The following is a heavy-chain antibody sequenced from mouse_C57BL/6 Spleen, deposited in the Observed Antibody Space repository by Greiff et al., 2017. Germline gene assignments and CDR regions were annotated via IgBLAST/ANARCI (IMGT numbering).Heavy chain of an antibody. CDR2: IYPGSGNT. CDR1: GYTFTDYY. CDR3: ARSKTALDY. D-gene: IGHD3-2*01. Sequence: QVQLQQSGAELVRPGASVKLSCKASGYTFTDYYINWVKQRPGQGLEWIARIYPGSGNTYYNEKFKGKATLTAEKSSSTAYMQLSSLTSEDSAVYFCARSKTALDYWGQGTTLTVSS. V-gene: IGHV1-76*01. J-gene: IGHJ2*01.